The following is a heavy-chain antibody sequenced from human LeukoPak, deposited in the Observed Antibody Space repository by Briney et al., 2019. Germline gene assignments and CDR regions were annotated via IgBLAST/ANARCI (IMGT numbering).Heavy chain of an antibody. Sequence: GALGLSFAAPGFHFSSHAMSWVRPATRKGVEWVSAISGSGGSKYYADSVKGRFTISRDNSKNTLYLQMNSLRAEDTAVYYCAKDLELGATPDYWGQGTLVTVSS. CDR2: ISGSGGSK. CDR1: GFHFSSHA. J-gene: IGHJ4*02. V-gene: IGHV3-23*01. CDR3: AKDLELGATPDY. D-gene: IGHD1-26*01.